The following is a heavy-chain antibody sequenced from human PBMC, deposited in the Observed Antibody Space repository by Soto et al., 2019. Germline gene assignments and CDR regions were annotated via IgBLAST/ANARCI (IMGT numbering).Heavy chain of an antibody. CDR2: IRQDGSEK. Sequence: GGSLRLSCAASGFTFNSYWMGWVRQFPGKGLEWVANIRQDGSEKNYADSVKGRFTISRDNAKKSLYLQMNSLRAEETAVYYCAKTNWGPYYYYGMDVWGQGTTVTVS. CDR3: AKTNWGPYYYYGMDV. CDR1: GFTFNSYW. J-gene: IGHJ6*02. V-gene: IGHV3-7*05. D-gene: IGHD7-27*01.